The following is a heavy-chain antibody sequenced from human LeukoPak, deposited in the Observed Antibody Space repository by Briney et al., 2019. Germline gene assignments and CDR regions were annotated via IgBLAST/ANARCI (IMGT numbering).Heavy chain of an antibody. CDR1: GYTFTSYY. CDR3: ATAVVAANGGHYFDY. Sequence: GASVKVSCKASGYTFTSYYMHWVRQAPGQGLEWMGIINPSGGSTSYAQKFQGRVTMTRDTSTSTVYMELSSLRSEDTAVYYCATAVVAANGGHYFDYWGQGTLVTVSS. CDR2: INPSGGST. V-gene: IGHV1-46*01. J-gene: IGHJ4*02. D-gene: IGHD2-15*01.